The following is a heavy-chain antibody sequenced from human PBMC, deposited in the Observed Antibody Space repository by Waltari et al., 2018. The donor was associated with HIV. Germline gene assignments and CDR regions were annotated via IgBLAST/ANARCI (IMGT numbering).Heavy chain of an antibody. CDR2: IDTTGTT. Sequence: VQLQESGPGLVKPSPTLSLPCPVSGGPISSGTYYWTWIRPHAGKGLEWIGRIDTTGTTNYNPSLKSRVTISVDTSNNQFSLKLTSVTVADTALYYCAREGCSGGSCYRYYYYYYGLDVWGQGTTVTVSS. CDR1: GGPISSGTYY. CDR3: AREGCSGGSCYRYYYYYYGLDV. D-gene: IGHD2-15*01. J-gene: IGHJ6*02. V-gene: IGHV4-61*02.